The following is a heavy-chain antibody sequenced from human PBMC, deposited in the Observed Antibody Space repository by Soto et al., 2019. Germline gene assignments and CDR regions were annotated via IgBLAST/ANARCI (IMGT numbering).Heavy chain of an antibody. CDR3: ARGLIVGATPMGYNWFDP. V-gene: IGHV1-3*01. Sequence: GASVKVSCEAAGYGFTCHAMHWVRQAAGQRXEWLGWINAGGGSRKYSQKFQGRVTITRDTSASTAYMELSSLRSEDTAVYYCARGLIVGATPMGYNWFDPWGQGT. D-gene: IGHD1-26*01. CDR1: GYGFTCHA. J-gene: IGHJ5*02. CDR2: INAGGGSR.